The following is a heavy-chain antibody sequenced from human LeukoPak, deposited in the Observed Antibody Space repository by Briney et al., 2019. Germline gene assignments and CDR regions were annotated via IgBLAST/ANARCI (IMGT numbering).Heavy chain of an antibody. D-gene: IGHD4-17*01. CDR3: TTGDYGDGLNWFDP. CDR1: GLSVSNAW. V-gene: IGHV3-15*01. Sequence: GRCLTPSCSASGLSVSNAWTSSVRQAPGEWMGWVGRIKSKTDGGTTDYAAPMKGRFTISRDESKNTLYLQMNSLKTEDTAVYYCTTGDYGDGLNWFDPWGQGTLVTVSS. CDR2: IKSKTDGGTT. J-gene: IGHJ5*02.